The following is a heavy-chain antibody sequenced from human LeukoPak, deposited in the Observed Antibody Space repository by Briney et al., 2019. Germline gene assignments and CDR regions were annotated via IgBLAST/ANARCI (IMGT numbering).Heavy chain of an antibody. CDR3: AKERGHSYALKGGFDY. J-gene: IGHJ4*02. Sequence: PGRSLRLSCAASGFTFDDYAMHWVRQAPGKGLEWVSGISWNSGSIGYADSVKGRFTISRDNAKNSLYLQMNSLRAEDTALYYCAKERGHSYALKGGFDYWGQGTLVTVSS. V-gene: IGHV3-9*01. CDR1: GFTFDDYA. CDR2: ISWNSGSI. D-gene: IGHD5-18*01.